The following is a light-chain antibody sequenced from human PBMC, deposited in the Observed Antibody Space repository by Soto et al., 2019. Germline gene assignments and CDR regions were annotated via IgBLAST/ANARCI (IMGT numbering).Light chain of an antibody. V-gene: IGKV3-15*01. CDR2: GAS. J-gene: IGKJ1*01. CDR3: QQYNNWPRT. Sequence: EIVMTQSPATLSVSPGERATLSCRASQSVNSNLAWYQQKPGQAPRLLIYGASTRATGFPARFSGSGSGIEFTLTISSLQSEDFAVYYCQQYNNWPRTFGQGTKVEIK. CDR1: QSVNSN.